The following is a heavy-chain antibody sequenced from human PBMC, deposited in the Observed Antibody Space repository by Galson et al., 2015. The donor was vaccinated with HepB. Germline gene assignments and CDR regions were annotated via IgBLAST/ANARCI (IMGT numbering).Heavy chain of an antibody. D-gene: IGHD6-13*01. V-gene: IGHV3-66*01. CDR3: VREREEQQLPLYDYYYYMDV. CDR1: GFTVRTSY. J-gene: IGHJ6*03. Sequence: SLRLSCAASGFTVRTSYMSWVRQAPGKGLEWVSVIYSDARTFYADSVKGRFTVSRDNSKNMLYLQLNSLRDEDTAVYYCVREREEQQLPLYDYYYYMDVWGKGTTVTVSS. CDR2: IYSDART.